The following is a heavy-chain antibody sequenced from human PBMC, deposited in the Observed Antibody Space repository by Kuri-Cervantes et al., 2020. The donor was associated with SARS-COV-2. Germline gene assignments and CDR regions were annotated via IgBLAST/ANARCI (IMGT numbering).Heavy chain of an antibody. CDR3: ARPLYYYDSSGYPGSVVAFDI. CDR2: IYPGDSDT. D-gene: IGHD3-22*01. J-gene: IGHJ3*02. Sequence: GESLKISCKGSGYGFTSYWIGWVRQMPGKGLEWMGIIYPGDSDTRYRPSFQGQVTISADKSISTAYLQWSSLKASDTAMYYCARPLYYYDSSGYPGSVVAFDIWGQGTMVTVSS. CDR1: GYGFTSYW. V-gene: IGHV5-51*01.